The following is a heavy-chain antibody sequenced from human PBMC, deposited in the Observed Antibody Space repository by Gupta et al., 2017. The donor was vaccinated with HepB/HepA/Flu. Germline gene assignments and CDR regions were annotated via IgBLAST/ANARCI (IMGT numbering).Heavy chain of an antibody. CDR2: IRPDGSTQ. CDR1: GFTFSTYW. CDR3: ASGPDHGNY. J-gene: IGHJ4*02. Sequence: EVPLVESGGGLVQPGGSLRLSCLASGFTFSTYWMTWVRQAPGRGLEWVANIRPDGSTQAYLGSVKGRFTISRDNAKNSLFLQMDSLPREDTALYYCASGPDHGNYWGQGTLVTVSS. D-gene: IGHD1-1*01. V-gene: IGHV3-7*01.